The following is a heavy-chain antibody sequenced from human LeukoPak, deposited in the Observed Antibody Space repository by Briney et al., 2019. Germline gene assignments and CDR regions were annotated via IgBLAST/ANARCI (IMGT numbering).Heavy chain of an antibody. Sequence: GGSLRLSCAASGFTFSSYSMNWVRQAPGKGLEWVSSISSSSSYIYYADSVKGRSTISRDNAKNSLYLQMNSLRAEDTAVYYCARDCWDYGSGSYCGIDYWGQGTLVTVSS. V-gene: IGHV3-21*03. J-gene: IGHJ4*02. D-gene: IGHD3-10*01. CDR3: ARDCWDYGSGSYCGIDY. CDR2: ISSSSSYI. CDR1: GFTFSSYS.